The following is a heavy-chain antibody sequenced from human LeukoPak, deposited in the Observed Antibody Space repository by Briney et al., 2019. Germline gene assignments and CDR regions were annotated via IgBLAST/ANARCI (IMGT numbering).Heavy chain of an antibody. D-gene: IGHD3-22*01. CDR1: GSSISSFY. J-gene: IGHJ4*02. CDR3: ARSGYYYDSSDYSRFDY. CDR2: IYYSGST. Sequence: SQTLSLTCTVSGSSISSFYWSWIRQPPGKGLEWIGYIYYSGSTNYNPSLKSRLTISVDTSKNQFSLKLSSVTAADTAVYYCARSGYYYDSSDYSRFDYWGQGTLVTVSS. V-gene: IGHV4-59*01.